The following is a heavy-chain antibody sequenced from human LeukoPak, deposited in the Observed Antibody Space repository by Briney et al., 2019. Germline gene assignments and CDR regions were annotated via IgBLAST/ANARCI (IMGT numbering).Heavy chain of an antibody. D-gene: IGHD2-2*01. V-gene: IGHV3-23*01. CDR1: GFTFSSYA. Sequence: GGSLRLSCAASGFTFSSYAMSWVPQAPGKGLEWVSTISGSGGSTYYADSVKGRFTISRDNAKNSLFLQMSSLRAEDTAVYYCATDCISTRCYKYWGQGTLVTVSS. CDR2: ISGSGGST. CDR3: ATDCISTRCYKY. J-gene: IGHJ4*02.